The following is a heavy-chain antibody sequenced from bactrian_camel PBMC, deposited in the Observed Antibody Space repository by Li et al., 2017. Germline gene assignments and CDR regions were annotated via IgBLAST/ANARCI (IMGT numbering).Heavy chain of an antibody. D-gene: IGHD1*01. J-gene: IGHJ4*01. CDR2: ISSDGVS. Sequence: DVQLVESGGGLVQDGGSLRLSCAGSGFTFSATAMSWVRQAPGKGLEWVSAISSDGVSSYADSVKGRFTISKDNAENTLYLQMGSLKPEDTAMYYCAADAHPTWCVSTLRFGYQGQGTQVTVS. V-gene: IGHV3S42*01. CDR1: GFTFSATA.